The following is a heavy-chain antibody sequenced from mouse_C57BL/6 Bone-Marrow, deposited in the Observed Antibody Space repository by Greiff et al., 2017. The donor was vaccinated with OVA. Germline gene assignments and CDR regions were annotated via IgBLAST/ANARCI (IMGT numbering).Heavy chain of an antibody. CDR2: IYPGSGST. V-gene: IGHV1-55*01. Sequence: VQLQQPGAELVKPGASVKMSCKASGYTFTSYWITWVKQRPGQGLEWIGDIYPGSGSTNYNAKCKSKATLTVDTSSITAYMQLSSLTSEDSAVSYFSRSCYGNYWYFDVWGTGTTVTVSS. CDR1: GYTFTSYW. J-gene: IGHJ1*03. CDR3: SRSCYGNYWYFDV. D-gene: IGHD2-1*01.